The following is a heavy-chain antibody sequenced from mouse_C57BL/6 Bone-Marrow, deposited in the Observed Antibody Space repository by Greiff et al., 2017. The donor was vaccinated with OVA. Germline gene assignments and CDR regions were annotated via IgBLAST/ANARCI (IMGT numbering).Heavy chain of an antibody. J-gene: IGHJ2*01. V-gene: IGHV5-12*01. CDR3: ARRRGNYVFDY. D-gene: IGHD2-1*01. CDR2: ISNGGGST. Sequence: EVKVVESGGGLVQPGGSLKLSCAASGFTFSDYYMYWVRQTPEKRLEWVAYISNGGGSTYYPDTVKGRFTISRDNAKNTLYLQMSRLKSEDTAMYYCARRRGNYVFDYWGQGTTLTVSS. CDR1: GFTFSDYY.